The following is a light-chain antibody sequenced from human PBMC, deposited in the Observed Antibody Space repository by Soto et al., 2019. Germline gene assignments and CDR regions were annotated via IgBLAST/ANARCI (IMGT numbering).Light chain of an antibody. J-gene: IGKJ5*01. Sequence: EIFLTQSPDTLSVSPGERATLSCRASQSVSSKLVWYQQKPGQAPRLLIYDTSTRATGIPARFSGSGSGTEFTLTISSLQSEDFAVYYCQQYDNSPITFGQGTRLEIK. CDR3: QQYDNSPIT. CDR1: QSVSSK. CDR2: DTS. V-gene: IGKV3-15*01.